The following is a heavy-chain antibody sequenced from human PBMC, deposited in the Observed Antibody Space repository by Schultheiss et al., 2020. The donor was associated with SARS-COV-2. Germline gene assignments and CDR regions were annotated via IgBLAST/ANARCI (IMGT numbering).Heavy chain of an antibody. CDR3: AAAGTRIGYYYMDV. V-gene: IGHV1-18*01. J-gene: IGHJ6*03. Sequence: ASVKVSCKASGYTFTSYGISWVRQAPGQGLEWMGWISAYNGNTNYAQKLQGRVTMTTDTSTSTAYMELRSLRSDDTAVYYCAAAGTRIGYYYMDVWGKGTTVTVSS. CDR2: ISAYNGNT. D-gene: IGHD1-7*01. CDR1: GYTFTSYG.